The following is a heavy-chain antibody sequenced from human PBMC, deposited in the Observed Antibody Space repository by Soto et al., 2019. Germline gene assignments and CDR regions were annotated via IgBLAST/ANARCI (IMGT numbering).Heavy chain of an antibody. CDR2: ISGSGANT. CDR1: GFIFSTYA. D-gene: IGHD1-1*01. Sequence: EVQLLESGGGLAQPGGSLRLSCAASGFIFSTYAMSWVRQAPGKGLEWVSTISGSGANTYYAASVRGRFTISRDNSKNTLYLQVNGLRGEDTAVYYCAKEVGYNWNDTFDYWGQGTLVTVSS. V-gene: IGHV3-23*01. J-gene: IGHJ4*02. CDR3: AKEVGYNWNDTFDY.